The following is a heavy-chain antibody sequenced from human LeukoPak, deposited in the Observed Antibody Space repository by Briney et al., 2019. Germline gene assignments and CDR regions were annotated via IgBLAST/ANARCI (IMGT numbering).Heavy chain of an antibody. CDR1: GGSISSGGYY. CDR2: IYYSGST. D-gene: IGHD4-17*01. CDR3: AREVTTVTYYGMDV. V-gene: IGHV4-31*03. J-gene: IGHJ6*02. Sequence: PSQTLSLTCSVSGGSISSGGYYWSWIRQHPGKGLEWIGYIYYSGSTYYNPSLKSRVTISVDTSKKQFSLKLRSVTAADTAVYYCAREVTTVTYYGMDVWGQGTTGTVSS.